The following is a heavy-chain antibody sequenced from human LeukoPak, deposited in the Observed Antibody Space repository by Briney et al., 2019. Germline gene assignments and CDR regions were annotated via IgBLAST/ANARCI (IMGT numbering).Heavy chain of an antibody. CDR2: ISRSGSTK. CDR3: ARENEWELERNWFDP. V-gene: IGHV3-11*01. CDR1: GFTFSDYN. J-gene: IGHJ5*02. D-gene: IGHD1-26*01. Sequence: AGGSLRLSCAASGFTFSDYNMRWIRQAPGKGLEWVSSISRSGSTKYYADSVKGRFTISRDNAKNSLFLQMNSLRAEDTAVYYCARENEWELERNWFDPWGQGTLVTVSS.